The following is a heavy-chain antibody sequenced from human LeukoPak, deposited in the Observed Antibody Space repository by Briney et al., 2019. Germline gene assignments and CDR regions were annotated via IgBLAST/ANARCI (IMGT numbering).Heavy chain of an antibody. J-gene: IGHJ4*02. CDR2: ISYTGST. V-gene: IGHV4-59*01. D-gene: IGHD2/OR15-2a*01. Sequence: SETLSLTCTVSGGSISSYYWSWIRQPPGKGLEWIGYISYTGSTNYNPSLESRVTISVDTSKNQFSLKLSSVTAADTAVYYCARLLSLGFDYWGQGTLVTVSS. CDR1: GGSISSYY. CDR3: ARLLSLGFDY.